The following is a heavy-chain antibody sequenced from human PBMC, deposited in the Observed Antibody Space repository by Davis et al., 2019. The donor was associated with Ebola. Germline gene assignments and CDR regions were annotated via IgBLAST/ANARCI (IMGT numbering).Heavy chain of an antibody. CDR3: ARDAPSRSSGMDV. CDR2: IYHSGST. V-gene: IGHV4-30-2*01. Sequence: PSETLSLTCAVSGGSISSGGYSWSWIRQPPGKGLEWIGYIYHSGSTYYNPSLKSRVTISVDRSKNQFSLKLSSVTAADTAVYYCARDAPSRSSGMDVWGQGTTVTVSS. CDR1: GGSISSGGYS. J-gene: IGHJ6*02.